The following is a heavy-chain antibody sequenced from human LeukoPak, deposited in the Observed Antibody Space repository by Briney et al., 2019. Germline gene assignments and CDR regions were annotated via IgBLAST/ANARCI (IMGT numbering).Heavy chain of an antibody. CDR2: INRSGGST. J-gene: IGHJ4*02. CDR1: GFTFSSYA. Sequence: GASLRLSCAASGFTFSSYAMNWVRQAPGQGLEWVSSINRSGGSTYYAHSVKGRFTISRNNSKNTPYLQMNSLRAEDTAVYYCVKGGRIVVVPAAKYYWGQGTLVTVSS. V-gene: IGHV3-23*01. D-gene: IGHD2-2*01. CDR3: VKGGRIVVVPAAKYY.